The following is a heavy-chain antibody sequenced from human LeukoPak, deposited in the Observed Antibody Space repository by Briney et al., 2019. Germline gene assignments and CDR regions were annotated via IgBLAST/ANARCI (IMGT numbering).Heavy chain of an antibody. J-gene: IGHJ4*02. Sequence: GGSLRLSCAASGFTFSSYAMSWVRQAPGKGLEWVSALSLSGGSTYYADSVKGRFTISRDNSKNMLYLQMNSLRTEDTAVYYCAEVVVVITPEDIDYWGQGTLVTVSS. V-gene: IGHV3-23*01. CDR2: LSLSGGST. CDR3: AEVVVVITPEDIDY. CDR1: GFTFSSYA. D-gene: IGHD3-22*01.